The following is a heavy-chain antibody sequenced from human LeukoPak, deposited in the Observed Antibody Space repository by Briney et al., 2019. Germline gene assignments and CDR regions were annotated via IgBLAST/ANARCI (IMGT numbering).Heavy chain of an antibody. D-gene: IGHD6-6*01. V-gene: IGHV3-23*01. CDR2: ISDSGGNT. Sequence: GWSLRLSCAASGFTFNTYAMSWVRQAPWERLQWVSGISDSGGNTYYADSVRGRFTISRDNSKNTLYLQMNSLRAEDTAVYYCARHRSSWLIDYWGQGTLVTVSS. CDR1: GFTFNTYA. J-gene: IGHJ4*02. CDR3: ARHRSSWLIDY.